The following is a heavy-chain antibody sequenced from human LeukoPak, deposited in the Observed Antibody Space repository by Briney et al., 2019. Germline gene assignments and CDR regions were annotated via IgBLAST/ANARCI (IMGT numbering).Heavy chain of an antibody. D-gene: IGHD1-1*01. CDR2: IWFDGSNK. Sequence: PGGSLRLSCAASGFIFGNDAMHWVRQAPGKGLEWVAFIWFDGSNKHYADSVKGRFTISRDNSGDTLYLQMNSLRAEDTAVYYCVRDPSGSGFAFDSWGQGALVTVSS. V-gene: IGHV3-33*01. J-gene: IGHJ4*02. CDR3: VRDPSGSGFAFDS. CDR1: GFIFGNDA.